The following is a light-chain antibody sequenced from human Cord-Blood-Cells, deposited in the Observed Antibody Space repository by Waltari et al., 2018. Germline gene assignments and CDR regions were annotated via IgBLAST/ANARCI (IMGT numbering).Light chain of an antibody. CDR2: RNN. Sequence: SVLTQRPSASGSHGPRVTISCSGSSSNIGSNNRYWYQQLPGPAPKLLNYRNNQPPSGVPELFSGSKSSTSAPLAIRALRTDDEDYYYYAACNNSLWVFGGGTKLTVL. CDR1: SSNIGSNN. V-gene: IGLV1-47*01. CDR3: AACNNSLWV. J-gene: IGLJ3*02.